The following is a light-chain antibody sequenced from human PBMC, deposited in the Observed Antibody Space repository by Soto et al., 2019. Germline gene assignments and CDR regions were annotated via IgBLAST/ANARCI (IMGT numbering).Light chain of an antibody. V-gene: IGKV3-20*01. CDR2: GAS. J-gene: IGKJ5*01. Sequence: EIVVTRCPATLSVSPGERATLSCRASQSVSSNLAWYQQKPGQAPRLLIYGASSRTTGIADRFSGSGSGTDFSLTISRLDPEDFVVYYCQQYSRSPITFGQGTRLEIK. CDR3: QQYSRSPIT. CDR1: QSVSSN.